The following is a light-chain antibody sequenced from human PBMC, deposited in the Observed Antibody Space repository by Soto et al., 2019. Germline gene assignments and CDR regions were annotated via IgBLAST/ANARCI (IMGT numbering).Light chain of an antibody. J-gene: IGKJ2*01. Sequence: EIVLTQSPGTLSLSPGERATLDCRASQSVSSSYLAWYQKKPGPAPRLLIYVASSTATGILDRFSGSVSGREFTLTISRLEPEVFAVYYCQQYGSSQYTFGQVTKLEIK. CDR2: VAS. CDR1: QSVSSSY. CDR3: QQYGSSQYT. V-gene: IGKV3-20*01.